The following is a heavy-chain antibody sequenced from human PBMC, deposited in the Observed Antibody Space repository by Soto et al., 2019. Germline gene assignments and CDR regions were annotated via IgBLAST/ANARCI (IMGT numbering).Heavy chain of an antibody. CDR2: ISWNSGSI. Sequence: EVQLVESGGGLVQPGRSLRLSCAASGFTFDDYAMHWVRQAPGKGLEWVSGISWNSGSIGYADSVKGRFTISRDNAKNSLYLQMNSLRAEDTALYYCAKDSDYSNGYFDYWAQGTLVTVSS. D-gene: IGHD4-4*01. J-gene: IGHJ4*02. CDR1: GFTFDDYA. V-gene: IGHV3-9*01. CDR3: AKDSDYSNGYFDY.